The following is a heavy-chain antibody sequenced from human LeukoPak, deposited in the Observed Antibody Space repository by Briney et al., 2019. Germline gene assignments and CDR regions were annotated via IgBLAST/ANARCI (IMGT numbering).Heavy chain of an antibody. D-gene: IGHD5-18*01. CDR3: ARARGYSYGHDY. V-gene: IGHV3-20*04. CDR1: GFTFDDYD. Sequence: GGSLRLSCAASGFTFDDYDMGWVRQAPGKGLEWVSGINWNGGDTAYADSVKGRFTISRDNAKNSLYLQMNSLRAEDTALYYCARARGYSYGHDYWGQGTLVTVSS. CDR2: INWNGGDT. J-gene: IGHJ4*02.